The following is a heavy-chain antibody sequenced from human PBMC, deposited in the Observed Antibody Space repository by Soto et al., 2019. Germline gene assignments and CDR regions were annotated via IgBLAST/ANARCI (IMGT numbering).Heavy chain of an antibody. Sequence: SETLSLTCAVSGGSISSSNWWSWVRQPPGKGLEWIGEIFHSGSTNYNPSLKSRVTISVDKSKNHFSLKLSSVTAADTAVFYFASHASRGNYDFWSGYTRDWYFDLWGRGTLVT. D-gene: IGHD3-3*01. CDR1: GGSISSSNW. V-gene: IGHV4-4*02. CDR2: IFHSGST. CDR3: ASHASRGNYDFWSGYTRDWYFDL. J-gene: IGHJ2*01.